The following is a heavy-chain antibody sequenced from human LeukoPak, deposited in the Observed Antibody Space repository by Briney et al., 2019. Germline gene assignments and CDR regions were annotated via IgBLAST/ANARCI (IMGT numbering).Heavy chain of an antibody. V-gene: IGHV1-2*02. CDR2: INPNSGGT. D-gene: IGHD3-9*01. J-gene: IGHJ6*02. CDR1: GYTFTGYY. CDR3: ARDPNFDWLLYEAYYYYGMDV. Sequence: ASVKVSCKASGYTFTGYYMHWVRQAPGQGLEWMGWINPNSGGTNYAQKFQGRVTMTRDTSISIAYMELSRLRSDDTAVYYCARDPNFDWLLYEAYYYYGMDVWGQGTTVTVSS.